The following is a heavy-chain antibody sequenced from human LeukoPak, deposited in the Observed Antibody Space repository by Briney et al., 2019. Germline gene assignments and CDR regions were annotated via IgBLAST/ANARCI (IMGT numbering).Heavy chain of an antibody. CDR3: AKGIAVAGSDY. CDR1: GVTFSNYW. CDR2: IKQDGSEK. Sequence: PGRSLRLSCEVSGVTFSNYWMSWVRQAPGKGLEWVANIKQDGSEKYYVDSVKGRFTISRDDAKNSLYLQMNSLRAEDTAVYYCAKGIAVAGSDYWGQGTLVTVSS. V-gene: IGHV3-7*01. D-gene: IGHD6-19*01. J-gene: IGHJ4*02.